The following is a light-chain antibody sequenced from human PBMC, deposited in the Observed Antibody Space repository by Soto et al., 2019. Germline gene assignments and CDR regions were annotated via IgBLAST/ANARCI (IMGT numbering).Light chain of an antibody. J-gene: IGKJ1*01. CDR3: MQGTHWPWT. Sequence: DAVLTQSPLSLPVTLGQPAAISCRSSQSLVYSNGNAYLIWFQQRPGQSPRRLIYQVSTRDAGVPDRFRGSGSGTYFTLTISRVEAEDVGLYYCMQGTHWPWTFGQGTKVEIK. V-gene: IGKV2-30*01. CDR2: QVS. CDR1: QSLVYSNGNAY.